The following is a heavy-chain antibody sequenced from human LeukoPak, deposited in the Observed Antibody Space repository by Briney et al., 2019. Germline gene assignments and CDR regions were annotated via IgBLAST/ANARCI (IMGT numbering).Heavy chain of an antibody. V-gene: IGHV3-21*01. CDR1: GFPFNNYT. J-gene: IGHJ4*02. Sequence: PGGSLRLSCAASGFPFNNYTMNWVRQAPGKGLEWVSSISSSGIYMFYADSVKGRLTISRDSAKTSLYLQMNSLRAEDTAVYYCARDYRRASGTYDYWGQGTLVTVSS. CDR3: ARDYRRASGTYDY. CDR2: ISSSGIYM. D-gene: IGHD1-26*01.